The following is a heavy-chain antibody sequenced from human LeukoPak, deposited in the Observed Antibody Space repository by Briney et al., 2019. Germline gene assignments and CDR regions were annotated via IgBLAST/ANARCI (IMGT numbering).Heavy chain of an antibody. CDR1: GFTFNNYG. J-gene: IGHJ4*02. D-gene: IGHD6-25*01. Sequence: PGGSLRLSCAASGFTFNNYGMHWVRQAPGKGLEWVAVISYDGSNKYYADSVKGRFTISRDNSKNTLYLQMNSLRAEDTAVYYCAKDSGDSSDYYFDYWGQGTLVTVSS. CDR2: ISYDGSNK. V-gene: IGHV3-30*18. CDR3: AKDSGDSSDYYFDY.